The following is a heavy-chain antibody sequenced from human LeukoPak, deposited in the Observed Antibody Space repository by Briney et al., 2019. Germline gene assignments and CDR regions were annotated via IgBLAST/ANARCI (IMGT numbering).Heavy chain of an antibody. Sequence: SQTLSLTCAISGHSVSSNSAAWNSIRQSPSRGLEWLGRTYYKSKWSNDYAVSVKSRITITPDTSKNQFSLQLNSVTPDETALYYCATLHYDSRMYYFDHWGQGTLVNVPS. CDR3: ATLHYDSRMYYFDH. D-gene: IGHD3-22*01. CDR1: GHSVSSNSAA. V-gene: IGHV6-1*01. CDR2: TYYKSKWSN. J-gene: IGHJ4*02.